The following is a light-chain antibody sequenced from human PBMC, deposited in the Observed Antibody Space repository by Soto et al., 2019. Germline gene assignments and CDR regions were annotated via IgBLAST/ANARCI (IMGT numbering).Light chain of an antibody. CDR2: GAS. Sequence: EIVMTQSPATLSVSPGERATLSCRASQSVSSNLAWYQHKPGQAPRLLIYGASSRATGIPDRFSGSGSGTDFTLTISRLEPEDFATYYCQQYYSFPLTFGGGTKVDIK. J-gene: IGKJ4*01. CDR1: QSVSSN. CDR3: QQYYSFPLT. V-gene: IGKV3D-15*01.